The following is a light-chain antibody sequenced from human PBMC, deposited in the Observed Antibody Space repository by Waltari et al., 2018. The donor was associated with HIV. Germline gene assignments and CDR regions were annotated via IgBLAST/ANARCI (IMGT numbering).Light chain of an antibody. CDR2: DIN. CDR3: CSYAGSFTLI. CDR1: SRDVGGYNY. J-gene: IGLJ2*01. Sequence: QSALTQPRSVSGSPGQSVTISCTGTSRDVGGYNYVSWYQLRPDTAPKLILYDINKRPSVVPDRFSGSESGSTASLTISGLQADDEADYYCCSYAGSFTLIFGGGTRLTVL. V-gene: IGLV2-11*01.